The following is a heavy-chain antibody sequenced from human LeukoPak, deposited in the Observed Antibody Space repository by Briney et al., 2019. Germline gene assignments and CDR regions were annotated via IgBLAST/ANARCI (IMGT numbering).Heavy chain of an antibody. CDR1: EFSVGSNY. D-gene: IGHD2-15*01. V-gene: IGHV3-7*03. CDR3: ARDSGSRSSGLFDY. CDR2: IKQDGSEK. J-gene: IGHJ4*02. Sequence: GGSLRLSCAASEFSVGSNYMTWVRQAPGKGLEWVANIKQDGSEKYYADSAKGRFTISRDNAKNSVSLQIDSLRADDTAVYYCARDSGSRSSGLFDYWGQGTLVTVSS.